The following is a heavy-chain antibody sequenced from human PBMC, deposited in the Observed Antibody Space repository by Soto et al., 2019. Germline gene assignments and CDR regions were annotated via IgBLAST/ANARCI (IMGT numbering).Heavy chain of an antibody. CDR3: ARAVTWGLDV. D-gene: IGHD3-10*01. J-gene: IGHJ6*02. CDR1: GFTFSLYS. CDR2: ISRSTTGI. Sequence: ESGGGLVQPGGSLRLSCAASGFTFSLYSMSWVRQAPGKGLEWVSYISRSTTGIHYADSVKCRFTISRDDATNSMHLQMNSLRDGDTAVYYCARAVTWGLDVWGQGTTVSISS. V-gene: IGHV3-48*02.